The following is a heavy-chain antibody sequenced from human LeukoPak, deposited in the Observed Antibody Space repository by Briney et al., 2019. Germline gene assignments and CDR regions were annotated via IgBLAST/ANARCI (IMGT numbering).Heavy chain of an antibody. J-gene: IGHJ5*02. CDR3: ARDQSSGWFDP. CDR1: GFIFRNYY. CDR2: ISGDGSTT. V-gene: IGHV3-74*01. Sequence: PGGSLRLSCVASGFIFRNYYMHWVRQVPTKGLEWVSRISGDGSTTAYADSVKGRFTISRDNAKNTVYLQMNSLRADDTSVYYCARDQSSGWFDPRGAGKLVSVSS.